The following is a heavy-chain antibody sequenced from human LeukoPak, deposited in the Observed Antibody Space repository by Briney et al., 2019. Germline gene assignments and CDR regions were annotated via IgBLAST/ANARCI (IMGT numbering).Heavy chain of an antibody. CDR1: GFTFSSYS. J-gene: IGHJ4*02. V-gene: IGHV3-48*01. CDR2: ISSSSSTI. Sequence: PGGSLRLSCAASGFTFSSYSMNWVRQAPGKGLEWVSYISSSSSTIYYADSVKGRFTISRDNAKNSLYLQMNSLRAEDTAVYYCATRRVITIFGVVINVGIFDYWGQRTLVTVSS. CDR3: ATRRVITIFGVVINVGIFDY. D-gene: IGHD3-3*01.